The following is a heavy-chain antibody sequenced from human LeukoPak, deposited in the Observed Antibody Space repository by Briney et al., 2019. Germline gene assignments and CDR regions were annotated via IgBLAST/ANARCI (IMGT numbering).Heavy chain of an antibody. CDR3: ARVRGDDKYSSGWYLDY. Sequence: GGSLRLSCAASGFTFSSYGMHWVRQAPGKGLEWVAVIWFDVTNKYYADSVKGRFTISRDNSKNTLYLQMNSLRAEDTAVYYCARVRGDDKYSSGWYLDYWGQGTLVTVSS. CDR2: IWFDVTNK. CDR1: GFTFSSYG. V-gene: IGHV3-33*01. J-gene: IGHJ4*02. D-gene: IGHD6-19*01.